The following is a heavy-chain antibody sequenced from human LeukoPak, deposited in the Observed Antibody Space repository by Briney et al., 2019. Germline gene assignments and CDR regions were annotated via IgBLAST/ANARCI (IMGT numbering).Heavy chain of an antibody. Sequence: DSVKGRFTISRDNAKNSLHLQMSSLRAEDTAVYYCARDYASDYWGQGTLVTVSS. V-gene: IGHV3-7*01. J-gene: IGHJ4*02. D-gene: IGHD3-10*01. CDR3: ARDYASDY.